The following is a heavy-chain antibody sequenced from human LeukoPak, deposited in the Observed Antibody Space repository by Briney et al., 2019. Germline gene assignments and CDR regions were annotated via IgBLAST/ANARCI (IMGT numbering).Heavy chain of an antibody. D-gene: IGHD3-10*01. Sequence: GGSLRLSCAASGFSFTTHSMNWVRQAPGKGLEWVSFISVTSSFISYADSVKGRFTISRDNGENSLYLQMNSLRAEDTAVYYCAKDAILLWFGELIHFDYWGQGTLVTVSS. CDR3: AKDAILLWFGELIHFDY. CDR1: GFSFTTHS. CDR2: ISVTSSFI. J-gene: IGHJ4*02. V-gene: IGHV3-48*01.